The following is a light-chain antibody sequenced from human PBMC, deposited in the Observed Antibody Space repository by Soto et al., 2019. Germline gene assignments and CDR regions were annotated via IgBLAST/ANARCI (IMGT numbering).Light chain of an antibody. V-gene: IGKV3-20*01. Sequence: EIVLTQSPGTLSLSPGERATLYCRASQSVGSNYLAWYQQKPGQAPRVLIYGASSRATGIPDRFSGSGSGADFTLTIRRLEPDDFAVYYCQQYTTSPFTFGPATPVPIK. J-gene: IGKJ3*01. CDR3: QQYTTSPFT. CDR1: QSVGSNY. CDR2: GAS.